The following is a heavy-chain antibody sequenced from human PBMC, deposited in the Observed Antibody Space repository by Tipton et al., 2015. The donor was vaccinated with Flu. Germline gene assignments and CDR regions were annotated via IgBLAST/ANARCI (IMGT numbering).Heavy chain of an antibody. Sequence: TLSLTCAVSGYSITSGHYWGWLRQSPGKGLEWIGSFYHFGGTYYNPSLKSRATISEDTFQNQFSLKLNSVTAADTAVYYCSRSTYYYGSGSSDYWGQGTLVTVSS. CDR3: SRSTYYYGSGSSDY. CDR2: FYHFGGT. D-gene: IGHD3-10*01. V-gene: IGHV4-38-2*01. J-gene: IGHJ4*02. CDR1: GYSITSGHY.